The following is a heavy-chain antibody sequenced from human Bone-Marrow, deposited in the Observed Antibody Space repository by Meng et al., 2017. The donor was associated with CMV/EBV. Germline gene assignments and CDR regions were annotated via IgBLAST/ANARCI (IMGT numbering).Heavy chain of an antibody. CDR3: ARDEGGIFAY. J-gene: IGHJ4*02. V-gene: IGHV3-53*01. CDR1: GFTVSSNY. D-gene: IGHD3-10*01. CDR2: IYSGGST. Sequence: GESLKISCAASGFTVSSNYMSWVRQAPGKGLEWVSVIYSGGSTYYADSVKGRFTISRDNSKNTLYLQMNSLRAEDTAVYYCARDEGGIFAYWGQGTLVIVPS.